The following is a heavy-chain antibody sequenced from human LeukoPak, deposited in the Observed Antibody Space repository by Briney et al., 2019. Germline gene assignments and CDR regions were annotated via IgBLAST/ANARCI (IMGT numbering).Heavy chain of an antibody. CDR2: INRDGSEK. Sequence: GGSLRLSCAASGFTFGDFFMSWVRQAPGKGLEWVANINRDGSEKFHVDSVRGRFTISRDNAKNALFLQMDSLRADDTAMYFCARGVTMIRGAVMYPYFFDFWGRGTLVTVSS. V-gene: IGHV3-7*03. CDR3: ARGVTMIRGAVMYPYFFDF. CDR1: GFTFGDFF. D-gene: IGHD3-10*01. J-gene: IGHJ4*02.